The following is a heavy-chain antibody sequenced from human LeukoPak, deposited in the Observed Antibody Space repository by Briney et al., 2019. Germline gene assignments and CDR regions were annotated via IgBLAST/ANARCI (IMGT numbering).Heavy chain of an antibody. CDR2: INHSGST. CDR1: GGSFSGYY. CDR3: ARDYDFWSGSRYYYGMDV. D-gene: IGHD3-3*01. Sequence: PSETLSLTCAVYGGSFSGYYRSWIRQPPGKGLEWIGEINHSGSTNYNPSLKSRVTISVDTSKNQFSLKLSSVTAADTAVYYCARDYDFWSGSRYYYGMDVWGQGTTVTVSS. J-gene: IGHJ6*02. V-gene: IGHV4-34*01.